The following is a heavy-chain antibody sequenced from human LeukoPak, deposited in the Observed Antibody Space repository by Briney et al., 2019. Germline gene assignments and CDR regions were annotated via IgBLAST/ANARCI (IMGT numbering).Heavy chain of an antibody. J-gene: IGHJ5*02. D-gene: IGHD2-2*01. CDR1: GGSISSGGYY. CDR3: ARERYCSSTSCQKIDWFDP. V-gene: IGHV4-30-2*01. CDR2: IYHSGST. Sequence: PSETLSLTCTVSGGSISSGGYYWSWIRQPPGKGLEWIGYIYHSGSTYYNPSLKSRVTISVDRSKNQFSLKLSSVTAADTAVYYCARERYCSSTSCQKIDWFDPWGQGTLVTVSS.